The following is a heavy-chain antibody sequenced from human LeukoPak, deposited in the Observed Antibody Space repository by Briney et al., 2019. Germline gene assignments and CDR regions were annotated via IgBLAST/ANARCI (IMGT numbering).Heavy chain of an antibody. CDR3: AKLLWFGETEGDY. J-gene: IGHJ4*02. V-gene: IGHV3-23*01. D-gene: IGHD3-10*01. CDR1: GFTFSSYA. Sequence: GGSLRLSCAASGFTFSSYAMSWVRQAPGKGLEWVSAISGSGGSTYYADSVKGRFAISRDNSKNTLYLQMNSLRAEDTAVYYCAKLLWFGETEGDYWGQGTLVTVSS. CDR2: ISGSGGST.